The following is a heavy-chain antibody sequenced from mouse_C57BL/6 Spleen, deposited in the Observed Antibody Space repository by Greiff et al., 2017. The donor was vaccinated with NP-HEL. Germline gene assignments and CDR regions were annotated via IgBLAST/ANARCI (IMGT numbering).Heavy chain of an antibody. J-gene: IGHJ3*01. Sequence: QVQLQQPGAELVKPGASVKLSCKASGYTFTSYGMHWVKQRPGRGLEWIGRFDPNSGGTKYNEKFKSKATLTVDKPSSTAYMQLSSLTSEDSAVYYCARGPGSSYEFLFAYWGQGTLVTVSA. CDR3: ARGPGSSYEFLFAY. CDR1: GYTFTSYG. CDR2: FDPNSGGT. D-gene: IGHD1-1*01. V-gene: IGHV1-72*01.